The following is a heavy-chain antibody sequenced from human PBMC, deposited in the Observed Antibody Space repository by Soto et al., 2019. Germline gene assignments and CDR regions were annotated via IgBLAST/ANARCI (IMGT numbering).Heavy chain of an antibody. CDR1: GGSISNYY. Sequence: KPSATLSLTCTVSGGSISNYYWSWIRQPPGKGLEWIGNIYYSGSANFNPSLKSRVTISLDTSKNQFSLKLSSLTAADTAVYYCARPGSSSGWYYFDYWGLGTLVTVSS. J-gene: IGHJ4*02. V-gene: IGHV4-59*08. CDR2: IYYSGSA. D-gene: IGHD6-19*01. CDR3: ARPGSSSGWYYFDY.